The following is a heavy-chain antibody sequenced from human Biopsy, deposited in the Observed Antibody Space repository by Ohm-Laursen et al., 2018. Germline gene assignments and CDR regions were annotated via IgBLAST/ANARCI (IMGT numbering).Heavy chain of an antibody. CDR1: GNTFATYH. Sequence: GSSVKVSCKSSGNTFATYHIHWVRQAPGQGLEWMGVISPSGATTSFSQKFQGRITMTRGTSTGTVYMDLNSLGSEDTAFYYCARAGVGSDGTDAYYYGMDFWGPGTTVTVSS. J-gene: IGHJ6*02. CDR3: ARAGVGSDGTDAYYYGMDF. CDR2: ISPSGATT. D-gene: IGHD5-24*01. V-gene: IGHV1-46*01.